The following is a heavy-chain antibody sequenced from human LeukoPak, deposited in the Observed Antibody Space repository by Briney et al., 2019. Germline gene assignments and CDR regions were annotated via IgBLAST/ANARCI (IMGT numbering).Heavy chain of an antibody. CDR1: GFVFSGYG. V-gene: IGHV3-33*01. J-gene: IGHJ4*02. CDR3: ARIIINSGYSYGIDF. Sequence: GTSLGLSCEASGFVFSGYGMHWVRQTPGKGLEWVAVVWHDGSNKYHRDSVKGRFTISRDNSKNTLFLQMNSLRADDTAVYYCARIIINSGYSYGIDFWGQGTLVTVSS. CDR2: VWHDGSNK. D-gene: IGHD5-18*01.